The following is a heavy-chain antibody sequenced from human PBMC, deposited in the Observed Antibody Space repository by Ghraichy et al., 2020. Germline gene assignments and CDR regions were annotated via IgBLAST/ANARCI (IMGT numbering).Heavy chain of an antibody. D-gene: IGHD3-22*01. J-gene: IGHJ4*02. V-gene: IGHV4-34*01. CDR2: INHSGST. CDR3: ARGRYYYDSSGYYYVLKQYYFDY. CDR1: GGSFSGYY. Sequence: SETLSLTCAVYGGSFSGYYWSWIRQPPGKGLEWIGEINHSGSTNYNPSLKSRVTISVDTSKNQFSLKLSSVTAADTAVYYCARGRYYYDSSGYYYVLKQYYFDYWGQGTLVTVSS.